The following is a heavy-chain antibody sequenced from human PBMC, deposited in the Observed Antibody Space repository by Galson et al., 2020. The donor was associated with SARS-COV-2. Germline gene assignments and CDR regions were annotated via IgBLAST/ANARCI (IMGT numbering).Heavy chain of an antibody. CDR1: GFTVSSSF. CDR3: ARGYYDSSAYYAPFDP. Sequence: GGSLRLSCAASGFTVSSSFMSWVRQAPGKGPEWVSIIYSGGSTHYADSVKGRFTISRDNSKNTLYLQMNTLRAEDTAVYYCARGYYDSSAYYAPFDPWGQGTLVTVSS. J-gene: IGHJ5*02. V-gene: IGHV3-53*01. D-gene: IGHD3-22*01. CDR2: IYSGGST.